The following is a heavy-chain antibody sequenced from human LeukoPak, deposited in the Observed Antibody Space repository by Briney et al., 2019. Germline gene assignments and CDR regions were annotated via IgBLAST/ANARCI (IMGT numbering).Heavy chain of an antibody. J-gene: IGHJ4*02. D-gene: IGHD6-19*01. CDR1: GGSFSGYY. CDR2: INHSGRT. Sequence: SETLSLTCVVYGGSFSGYYWSWIRQSPGKGLEWIGEINHSGRTNYNPSLKSRVTISTDTSKSQFSLRMTSVTASDRAVYYCARRPTIAVAVYGPNFDFWGQGTLVSVSS. V-gene: IGHV4-34*01. CDR3: ARRPTIAVAVYGPNFDF.